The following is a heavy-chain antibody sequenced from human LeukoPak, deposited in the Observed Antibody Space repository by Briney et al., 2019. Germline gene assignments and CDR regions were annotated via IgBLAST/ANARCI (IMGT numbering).Heavy chain of an antibody. CDR3: AAVGTSIAPSDY. D-gene: IGHD6-6*01. CDR1: GFTFTSSA. Sequence: GASVKVSCKASGFTFTSSAVQWVRQARGQRLEWIGWIVVGSGNTNYAQKFQERVTIIRDMSTSTAYMELSSLRSEDTAVYYCAAVGTSIAPSDYWGQGTLVTVSS. J-gene: IGHJ4*02. CDR2: IVVGSGNT. V-gene: IGHV1-58*01.